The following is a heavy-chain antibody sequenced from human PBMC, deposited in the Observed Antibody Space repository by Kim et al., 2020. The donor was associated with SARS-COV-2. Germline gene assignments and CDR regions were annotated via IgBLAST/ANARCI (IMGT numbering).Heavy chain of an antibody. V-gene: IGHV3-23*01. CDR3: MKGGWGWTWDN. CDR1: GFTLTGYA. Sequence: GGSLRLSCTTSGFTLTGYATSWVRQVPGKGLEWVSSIDGSDGTTYYGDSVKGRFTISRDNSKNTLYLQVNSLRAVDTAVKYCMKGGWGWTWDNWGQGTRVTVSS. D-gene: IGHD2-21*01. J-gene: IGHJ4*02. CDR2: IDGSDGTT.